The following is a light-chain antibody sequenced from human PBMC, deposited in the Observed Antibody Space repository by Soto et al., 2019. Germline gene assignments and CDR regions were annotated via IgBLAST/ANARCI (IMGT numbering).Light chain of an antibody. CDR2: DVS. J-gene: IGKJ4*01. Sequence: EIVLTQSPATLSLSPGERATLSCWASQSVSNSLAWYQQRPGQSPRLLIYDVSTRATGIPARFGGSGSGTDFTLSSSSLETEDFAVYYCQQRTNWPLTCGGGTKVEI. V-gene: IGKV3-11*01. CDR3: QQRTNWPLT. CDR1: QSVSNS.